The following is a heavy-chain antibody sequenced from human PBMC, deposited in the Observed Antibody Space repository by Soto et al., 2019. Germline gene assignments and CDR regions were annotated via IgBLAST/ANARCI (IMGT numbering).Heavy chain of an antibody. V-gene: IGHV1-18*04. Sequence: QVQLVQSGAEVKKPGASVKVSCKASGYTFTSYGISWVRQAPGQGLEWMGWISAYNGNTNYAQKLQGRVTMTTDTSTSTAYTELRSLRSDDTAVYYCARDRDFYDSSGPSDYWGQGTLVTVSS. J-gene: IGHJ4*02. D-gene: IGHD3-22*01. CDR1: GYTFTSYG. CDR2: ISAYNGNT. CDR3: ARDRDFYDSSGPSDY.